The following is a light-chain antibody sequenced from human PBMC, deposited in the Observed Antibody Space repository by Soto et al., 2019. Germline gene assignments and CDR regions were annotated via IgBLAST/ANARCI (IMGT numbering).Light chain of an antibody. Sequence: QSALTQPPSASGSPGQSVTISCTGTSSDIGGYNSVSWYQQHPGKAPRLMIYEVNKRPSGVPDRFSASKSGTSAFLAISGLQSEDEADYDCAVWDDSLNAWVFGGGTKLTVL. V-gene: IGLV2-8*01. CDR2: EVN. CDR1: SSDIGGYNS. CDR3: AVWDDSLNAWV. J-gene: IGLJ3*02.